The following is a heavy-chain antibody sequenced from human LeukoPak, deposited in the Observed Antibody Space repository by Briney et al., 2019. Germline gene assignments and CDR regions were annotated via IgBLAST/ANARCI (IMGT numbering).Heavy chain of an antibody. CDR2: ISTSGRT. V-gene: IGHV3-23*01. Sequence: GGSLRLSCADSGFTFSSYAMSWVRQAPGKGLEWVSLISTSGRTHYADSVQGRFTISRDNSKNTLSLHMNSLRAEDTAVYYCARDLDSSGYYHVVDSWGQGALVTVSS. CDR1: GFTFSSYA. CDR3: ARDLDSSGYYHVVDS. J-gene: IGHJ4*02. D-gene: IGHD3-22*01.